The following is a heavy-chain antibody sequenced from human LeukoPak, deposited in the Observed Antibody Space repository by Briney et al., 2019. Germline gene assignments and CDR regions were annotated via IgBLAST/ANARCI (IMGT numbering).Heavy chain of an antibody. CDR3: ARDNPLWFNYMDV. CDR1: GGSISSYY. CDR2: IYTSGST. D-gene: IGHD3-10*01. V-gene: IGHV4-4*07. Sequence: PSETLSLTCTVSGGSISSYYWSWIRQPAGKGLEWIGRIYTSGSTNYNPSLKSRVTISVDTSKNQFSLKLSSVTAADTAVYYCARDNPLWFNYMDVWGKGTTVTVSS. J-gene: IGHJ6*03.